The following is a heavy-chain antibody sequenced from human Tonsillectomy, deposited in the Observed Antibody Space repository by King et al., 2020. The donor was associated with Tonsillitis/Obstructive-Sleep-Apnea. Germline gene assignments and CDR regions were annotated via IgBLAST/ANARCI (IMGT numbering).Heavy chain of an antibody. Sequence: VQLQQGGAGLLKPSETLSLTCAVYGGSFSGYYWSWIRQPPGKGLEWIGEINHSGSTNYNPSLKSRVTISVDTSRNQFSLKLSSVTAADTAVYYCARGRSPRGYCSSASCYTNGVKTYYFDYWGQGTLVTVSS. CDR1: GGSFSGYY. CDR2: INHSGST. D-gene: IGHD2-2*02. CDR3: ARGRSPRGYCSSASCYTNGVKTYYFDY. J-gene: IGHJ4*02. V-gene: IGHV4-34*01.